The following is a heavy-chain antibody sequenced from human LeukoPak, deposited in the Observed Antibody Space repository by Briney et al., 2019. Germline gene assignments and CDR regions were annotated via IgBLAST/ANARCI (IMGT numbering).Heavy chain of an antibody. CDR2: INPNSGGT. V-gene: IGHV1-2*02. D-gene: IGHD1-26*01. CDR1: GYTFTGYY. J-gene: IGHJ6*02. CDR3: ARDGGSSYYYYGMDV. Sequence: ASVKVSCKASGYTFTGYYMHWVRQAPGQGLEWMGWINPNSGGTNYAQKFQGRVTMTRDTSISTAYMELSRLRSDDTAVYYCARDGGSSYYYYGMDVWGQGTTVTVSS.